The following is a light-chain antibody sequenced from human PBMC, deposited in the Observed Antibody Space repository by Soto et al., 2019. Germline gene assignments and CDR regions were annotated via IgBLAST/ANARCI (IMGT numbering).Light chain of an antibody. V-gene: IGKV1-39*01. CDR2: RAS. J-gene: IGKJ1*01. CDR1: QSIGSF. CDR3: QQTYNTPVT. Sequence: DIQMTQSPSSLSASVGDSVTITCRASQSIGSFLSWCQQKPGQAPKLLIYRASTLESGVASRFSGSASGTDFTLTISGLQPEDSATYYWQQTYNTPVTFGQGTKVEV.